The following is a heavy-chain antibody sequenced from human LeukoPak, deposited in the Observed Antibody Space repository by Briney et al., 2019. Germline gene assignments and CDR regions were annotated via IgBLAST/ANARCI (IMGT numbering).Heavy chain of an antibody. Sequence: SQTLSLTCAVSGGSISSGGYSWSWIRQPPGKGLEWIGYIYYSGSTYYNPSLKSRVTISVDTSKNQFSLKLSSVTAADTAVYYCARVVTNYGDYYYFDYWGQGTLVTVSS. V-gene: IGHV4-30-4*07. J-gene: IGHJ4*02. CDR1: GGSISSGGYS. CDR3: ARVVTNYGDYYYFDY. CDR2: IYYSGST. D-gene: IGHD4-17*01.